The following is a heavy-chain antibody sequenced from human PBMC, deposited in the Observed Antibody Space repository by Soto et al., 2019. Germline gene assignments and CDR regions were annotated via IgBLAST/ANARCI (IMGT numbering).Heavy chain of an antibody. J-gene: IGHJ4*02. CDR3: VREMDSSSCH. V-gene: IGHV3-30-3*01. CDR1: VFSLSSYA. Sequence: GGSLPLACATSVFSLSSYAMHWVRQAPGKGLEWVAVISYDGSNKYYADSVKGRFTISRDNSKNTLYLQMNSLRAEDTAVYYCVREMDSSSCHWGQGTMVTVSS. D-gene: IGHD6-13*01. CDR2: ISYDGSNK.